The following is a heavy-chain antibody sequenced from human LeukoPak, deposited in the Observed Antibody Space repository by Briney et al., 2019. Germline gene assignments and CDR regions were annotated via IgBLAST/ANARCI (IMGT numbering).Heavy chain of an antibody. CDR3: ARGILAANTVTTGLYFQH. J-gene: IGHJ1*01. CDR2: ISAYNGNT. Sequence: ASVKVSCKASGYTFTSYGISWVRQAPGQGLEWMGWISAYNGNTNYAQKLQGRVTMTTDTSTSTAYMELRSLRSDDTAVYYCARGILAANTVTTGLYFQHWGQGTLVTVSS. V-gene: IGHV1-18*01. CDR1: GYTFTSYG. D-gene: IGHD4-17*01.